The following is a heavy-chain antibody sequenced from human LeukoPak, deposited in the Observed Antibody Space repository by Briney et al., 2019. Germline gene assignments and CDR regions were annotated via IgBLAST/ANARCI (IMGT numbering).Heavy chain of an antibody. V-gene: IGHV1-18*01. CDR2: ISAYNGNT. D-gene: IGHD2-2*01. CDR1: GYTFTSYG. CDR3: ARTKYQLLFIDY. J-gene: IGHJ4*02. Sequence: ASVKVSCKASGYTFTSYGISWVRQAPGQGLEWMGLISAYNGNTNYAQKLQGRVTMTTDTSTSTAYMQLRSLRSDDTVVYYCARTKYQLLFIDYWGQGTLVTVSS.